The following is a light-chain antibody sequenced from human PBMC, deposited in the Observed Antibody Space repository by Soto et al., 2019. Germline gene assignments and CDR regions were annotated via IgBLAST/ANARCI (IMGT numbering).Light chain of an antibody. V-gene: IGLV2-14*01. J-gene: IGLJ3*02. CDR3: CSYTTSSTWV. CDR2: EVT. CDR1: SSDVGAYNY. Sequence: QSVLTQPASASGSPGQSITISCTGTSSDVGAYNYVSWYQQHPGKAPKVMIYEVTNRPSGISDRFSGSKSGNTASLTISGLQDDDEADYYCCSYTTSSTWVFGGGTKLTVL.